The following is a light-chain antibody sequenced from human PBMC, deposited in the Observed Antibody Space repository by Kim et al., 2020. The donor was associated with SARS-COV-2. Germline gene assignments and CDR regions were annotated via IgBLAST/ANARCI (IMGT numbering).Light chain of an antibody. J-gene: IGKJ1*01. CDR2: GAS. Sequence: EIVLTQSPGTLSLSPGERATLSCRASQSVSSSYLAWYQQKPGQAPRLLIYGASSRATGIPDRFSGSGSGTDFTLTISRLEPEDFAVYYCQQLAFGQGTKVDIK. CDR3: QQLA. CDR1: QSVSSSY. V-gene: IGKV3-20*01.